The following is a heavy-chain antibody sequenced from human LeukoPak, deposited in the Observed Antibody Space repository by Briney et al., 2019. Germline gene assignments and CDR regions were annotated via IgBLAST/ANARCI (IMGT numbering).Heavy chain of an antibody. CDR2: INPNNGDT. D-gene: IGHD2-21*01. V-gene: IGHV1-2*02. CDR3: ASYPRSIPTPPFDY. Sequence: GASVKVSCKASGYTFTAQYMHWVRQAPGQGLEWMGWINPNNGDTKYAQSFLGRVTMTRDTSTTTAYMELSSLSSDDTAVYFCASYPRSIPTPPFDYWGQGTLVTVSS. J-gene: IGHJ4*02. CDR1: GYTFTAQY.